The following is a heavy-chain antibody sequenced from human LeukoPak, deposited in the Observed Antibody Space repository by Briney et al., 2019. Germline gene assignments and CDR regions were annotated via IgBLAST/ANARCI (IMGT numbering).Heavy chain of an antibody. CDR2: IYYSGST. D-gene: IGHD5-24*01. V-gene: IGHV4-39*01. CDR1: GGSISSSSYY. Sequence: PSETLSLTCTVSGGSISSSSYYWGWIRQPPGKGLEWIGSIYYSGSTYYNPSLKSRVTISVDTSKNQFSLKLSSVTAADTAVYYCARQTGAPETLYDYWGQGTLVTVSS. CDR3: ARQTGAPETLYDY. J-gene: IGHJ4*02.